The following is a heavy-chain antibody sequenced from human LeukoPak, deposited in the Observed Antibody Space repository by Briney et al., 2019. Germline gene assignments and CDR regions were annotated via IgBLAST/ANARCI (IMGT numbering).Heavy chain of an antibody. Sequence: PGGSLRLSCAASGFTFSSYSTNWVRQAPGKGLEWVSSISSSSSYIYYADSVKGRFTISRDNAKNSLYLQMNSMRAEETAVYRRSSGVLGSSWYDFDSSGPGTLVTVSS. J-gene: IGHJ4*01. CDR1: GFTFSSYS. V-gene: IGHV3-21*01. CDR2: ISSSSSYI. CDR3: SSGVLGSSWYDFDS. D-gene: IGHD6-13*01.